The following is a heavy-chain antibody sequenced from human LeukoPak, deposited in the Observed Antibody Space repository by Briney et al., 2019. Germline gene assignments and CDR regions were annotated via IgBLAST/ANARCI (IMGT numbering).Heavy chain of an antibody. CDR1: GFTFSGYT. D-gene: IGHD3-3*01. CDR3: ARITMGATSANFYYYYFLDA. Sequence: PGGSLRLSCAASGFTFSGYTLHWVRQAPGKGLEYVSAIISHGGSTHYADSVKGRFTVSRDNSKNTLYLQMDSLRAEDMAVYYCARITMGATSANFYYYYFLDAWGKGTTVTVSS. V-gene: IGHV3-64*02. CDR2: IISHGGST. J-gene: IGHJ6*03.